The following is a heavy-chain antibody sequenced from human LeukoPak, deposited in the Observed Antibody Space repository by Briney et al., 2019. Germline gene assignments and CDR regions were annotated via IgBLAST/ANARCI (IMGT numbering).Heavy chain of an antibody. D-gene: IGHD3-22*01. CDR2: IYYSGST. CDR3: ATTDSSGYYFRGPHDY. Sequence: PETLSLTCTVSGGSISSSSYYWGWIRQPPGKGLEWIGSIYYSGSTYYNPSLKSRVTISVDTSKNQFSLKLSSVTAADTAVYYCATTDSSGYYFRGPHDYWGQGTLVTVSS. V-gene: IGHV4-39*01. CDR1: GGSISSSSYY. J-gene: IGHJ4*02.